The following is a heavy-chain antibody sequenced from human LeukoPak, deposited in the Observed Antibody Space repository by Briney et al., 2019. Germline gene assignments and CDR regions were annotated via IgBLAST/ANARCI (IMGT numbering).Heavy chain of an antibody. D-gene: IGHD5-12*01. CDR3: AGGPRGYSGYDSVYFDY. CDR2: ISSSSSTI. Sequence: GSLRLSCAASGFTFSSYSMNWVRQAPGKGLEWVSYISSSSSTIYYADSVKGRFTISRDNAKNSLYLQMNSLRAEDTAVYYCAGGPRGYSGYDSVYFDYWGQGTLVTVSS. CDR1: GFTFSSYS. J-gene: IGHJ4*02. V-gene: IGHV3-48*01.